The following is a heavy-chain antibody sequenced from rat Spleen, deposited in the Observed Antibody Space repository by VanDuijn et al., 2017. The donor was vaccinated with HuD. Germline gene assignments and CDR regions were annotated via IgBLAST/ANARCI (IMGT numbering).Heavy chain of an antibody. CDR3: ATRENNYGY. Sequence: EVQLVESGGGLVQPGRSMSLSCATSGFIFSNYYMVWVRQAPTKGLEWVASITTGGAITSYRDSVKGRFTISKDTAKSTLYLQIDSLRSEDTATYYCATRENNYGYWGQGVMVTVSS. V-gene: IGHV5-25*01. CDR1: GFIFSNYY. J-gene: IGHJ2*01. D-gene: IGHD1-10*01. CDR2: ITTGGAIT.